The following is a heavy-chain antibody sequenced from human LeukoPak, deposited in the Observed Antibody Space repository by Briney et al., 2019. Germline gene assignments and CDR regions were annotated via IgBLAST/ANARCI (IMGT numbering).Heavy chain of an antibody. V-gene: IGHV4-39*01. J-gene: IGHJ4*02. CDR2: IYYSGST. CDR3: ARYSYGYIY. CDR1: GGSISSSSYY. Sequence: SETLSLTCTVSGGSISSSSYYWGWIRQPPGKGLEWIGSIYYSGSTYYNPSLKSRVTISVDTSKNQFSLKLSSVTAADTAVYYCARYSYGYIYWGQGTLVTVSS. D-gene: IGHD5-18*01.